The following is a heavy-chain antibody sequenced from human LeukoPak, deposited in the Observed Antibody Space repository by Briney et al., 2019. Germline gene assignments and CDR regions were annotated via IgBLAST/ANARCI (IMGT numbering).Heavy chain of an antibody. Sequence: PSETLSLTCAVSGGSLSSYYWSWVRQPPGKGLEWIGYIYFTGSATYTPSLKSRVTISGDTSKNQFSRNLSSVTAADTAAYYCARDHHGYDYFDYWGQGTLVTVSS. CDR1: GGSLSSYY. J-gene: IGHJ4*02. CDR2: IYFTGSA. D-gene: IGHD5-18*01. CDR3: ARDHHGYDYFDY. V-gene: IGHV4-59*01.